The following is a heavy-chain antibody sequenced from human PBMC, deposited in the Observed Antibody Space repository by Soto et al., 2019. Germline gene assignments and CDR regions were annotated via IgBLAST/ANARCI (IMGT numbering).Heavy chain of an antibody. J-gene: IGHJ4*02. D-gene: IGHD3-16*01. V-gene: IGHV1-58*01. CDR3: AGDVGGYIYVLTRH. Sequence: QMQLVQSGPEVKKPGTSVKVSCKTSGFTFSSSAVNWVRQARGHRLQWIGWMDVGSGNANYAQMLQDRIGISRDMSTTTAYMDLSSMSPEDTAVYYCAGDVGGYIYVLTRHWGQGTLVTVSS. CDR2: MDVGSGNA. CDR1: GFTFSSSA.